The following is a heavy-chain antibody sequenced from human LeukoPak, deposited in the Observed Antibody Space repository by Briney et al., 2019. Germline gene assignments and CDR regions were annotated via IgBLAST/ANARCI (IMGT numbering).Heavy chain of an antibody. D-gene: IGHD1-26*01. CDR3: ASVTRSYSGSYPYYYYMDV. V-gene: IGHV4-59*01. J-gene: IGHJ6*03. Sequence: SETLSLTCTVSGGSISSYYWSWIRQPPGKGLEWIGYIYYSGSTNYNPSLKSRVTISVDTSKNQFSLKLSSVTAADTAVYYCASVTRSYSGSYPYYYYMDVWGKGTTVTVSS. CDR2: IYYSGST. CDR1: GGSISSYY.